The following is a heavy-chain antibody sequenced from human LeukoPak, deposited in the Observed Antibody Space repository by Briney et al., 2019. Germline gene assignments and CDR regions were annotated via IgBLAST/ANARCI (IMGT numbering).Heavy chain of an antibody. V-gene: IGHV1-3*03. D-gene: IGHD1-26*01. CDR1: GYTFTSYA. J-gene: IGHJ4*02. Sequence: GASVKVSFKASGYTFTSYAMHWVRQAPGQRLEWMGWINAGNGNTKYSQEFQGRVTITRDTSASTAYMELSSLRSEDMAVYYCARASKWELLWYFDYWGQGTLVTVSS. CDR3: ARASKWELLWYFDY. CDR2: INAGNGNT.